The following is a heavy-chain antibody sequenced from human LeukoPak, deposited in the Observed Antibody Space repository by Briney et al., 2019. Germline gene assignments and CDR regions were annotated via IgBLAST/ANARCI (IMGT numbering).Heavy chain of an antibody. J-gene: IGHJ4*02. Sequence: GASVKVSCKASGGTFSSYAISWVRQAPGQGLEWMGGIIPIFGTANYAQKFQGRVTITADESTSTAYMELSSLRSEDTAVYYCASGYYNSSGYCPLDYWGQGTLVTVSS. V-gene: IGHV1-69*13. CDR3: ASGYYNSSGYCPLDY. D-gene: IGHD3-22*01. CDR2: IIPIFGTA. CDR1: GGTFSSYA.